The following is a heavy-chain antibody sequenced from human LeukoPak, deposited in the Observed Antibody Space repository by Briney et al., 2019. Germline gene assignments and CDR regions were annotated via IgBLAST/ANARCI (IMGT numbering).Heavy chain of an antibody. J-gene: IGHJ4*02. CDR1: GLTLTNEA. CDR2: ISYDGSNK. D-gene: IGHD3-22*01. Sequence: GGSLRLSCATSGLTLTNEAMHWVRQAPGKGLEWVAVISYDGSNKYYADFVKGRFTISRDNSKKTLYLQMNSLRAEDTAVYYCAKDYYYDSNHFDYWGQGTLVTVSS. V-gene: IGHV3-30-3*02. CDR3: AKDYYYDSNHFDY.